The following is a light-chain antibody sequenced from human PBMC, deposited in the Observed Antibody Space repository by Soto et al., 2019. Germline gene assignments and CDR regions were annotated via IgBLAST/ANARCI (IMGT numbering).Light chain of an antibody. V-gene: IGKV3D-15*01. CDR1: QSVSSN. Sequence: EIVMTQSPATLYVSPGERATLSCRASQSVSSNLAWYQQKPGQAPRLLIYGASTRATGIPARFSGSGSGTEFTLTISSLQSEDSAVYYCQQYNIWPRTFGQGTKVEIK. J-gene: IGKJ1*01. CDR2: GAS. CDR3: QQYNIWPRT.